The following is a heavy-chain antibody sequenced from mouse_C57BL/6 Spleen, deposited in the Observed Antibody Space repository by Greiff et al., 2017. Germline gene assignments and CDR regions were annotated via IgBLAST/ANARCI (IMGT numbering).Heavy chain of an antibody. D-gene: IGHD4-1*01. V-gene: IGHV5-4*01. CDR1: GFTFSSYA. CDR3: ARELGLYYDAMDY. J-gene: IGHJ4*01. Sequence: DVMLVESGGGLVKPGGSLKLSCAASGFTFSSYAMSWVRQTPEKRLEWVATISDGGSYTYSPDNVKGRFTISRDNAKNNLDLQMSHLKSEDTAMYYCARELGLYYDAMDYWGQGTSVTVSS. CDR2: ISDGGSYT.